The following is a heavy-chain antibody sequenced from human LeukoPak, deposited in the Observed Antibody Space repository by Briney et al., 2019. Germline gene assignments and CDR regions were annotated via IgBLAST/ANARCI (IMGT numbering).Heavy chain of an antibody. J-gene: IGHJ4*02. D-gene: IGHD3-10*02. V-gene: IGHV4-59*01. CDR1: DGSISSYY. CDR3: ATDVRGLVPYYFDF. Sequence: KPSETLSLTCAVSDGSISSYYWNWIRQPPGKGLELIGYIYYSGSTNYNPSLKSRVTISIDTSKNQLSLQLRTVTAADTAVYYCATDVRGLVPYYFDFWGQGTLVTVSS. CDR2: IYYSGST.